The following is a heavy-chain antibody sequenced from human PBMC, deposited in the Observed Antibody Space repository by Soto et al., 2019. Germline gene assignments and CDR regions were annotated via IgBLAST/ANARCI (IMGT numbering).Heavy chain of an antibody. CDR3: ARGRLGSPEERFDY. Sequence: SGKVSCTASGGTFSSYAIIWVRQAPGQGLEWMGGIIPIFGTANYAQKFQGRVTITADESTSTAYMELSSLRSEDTAVYYCARGRLGSPEERFDYWGQGTLVTVSS. CDR1: GGTFSSYA. J-gene: IGHJ4*02. V-gene: IGHV1-69*01. D-gene: IGHD1-26*01. CDR2: IIPIFGTA.